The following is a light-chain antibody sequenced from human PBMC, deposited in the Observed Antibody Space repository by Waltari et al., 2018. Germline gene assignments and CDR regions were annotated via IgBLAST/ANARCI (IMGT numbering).Light chain of an antibody. J-gene: IGKJ4*01. V-gene: IGKV2-29*02. CDR3: MQGIHLPLT. CDR1: QSLLHSDGKTY. Sequence: DIVMTQTPLSLSVTPGQPASISCKSSQSLLHSDGKTYLYWYLQKPGQSPQLLIYEVSSRVSGVPDRVSGSGSGTDFTLKISRVEAEDVGVYYCMQGIHLPLTFGGGTKVEIK. CDR2: EVS.